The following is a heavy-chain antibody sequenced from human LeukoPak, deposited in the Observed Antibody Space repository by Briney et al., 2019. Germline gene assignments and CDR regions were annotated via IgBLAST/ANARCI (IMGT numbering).Heavy chain of an antibody. V-gene: IGHV1-69*13. CDR1: GGTFSSYA. CDR3: ARGEDSSGYFNWFDP. Sequence: GASVKVSCKASGGTFSSYAISWVRQAPGQGLEWMGGIIPIFGTANYAQKFQGRITITADESTSTAYMELSSLRSEDTAVYYCARGEDSSGYFNWFDPWGQGTLVTVSS. D-gene: IGHD3-22*01. CDR2: IIPIFGTA. J-gene: IGHJ5*02.